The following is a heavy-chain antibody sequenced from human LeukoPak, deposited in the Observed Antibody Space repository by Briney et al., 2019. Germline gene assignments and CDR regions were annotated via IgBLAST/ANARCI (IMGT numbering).Heavy chain of an antibody. CDR2: ISGSGSPI. V-gene: IGHV3-48*01. CDR1: GFIFNYYD. Sequence: GGSLRLSCAASGFIFNYYDMNWVRQAPGKGLEWIAHISGSGSPIHYADSVKGRFTISRDNADNSLYLQMNSLRADDTAVYYCARESQSYDSSGSPDYWGQGTLVTVSS. CDR3: ARESQSYDSSGSPDY. D-gene: IGHD3-22*01. J-gene: IGHJ4*02.